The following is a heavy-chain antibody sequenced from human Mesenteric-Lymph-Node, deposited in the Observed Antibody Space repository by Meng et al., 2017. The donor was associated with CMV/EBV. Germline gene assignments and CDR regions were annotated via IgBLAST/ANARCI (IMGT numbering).Heavy chain of an antibody. Sequence: GESLKISCAASGFTFSSYWMSWVRQAPGKGLEWVANIKQDGSEKYYVDSVKGRFTISRDNAKNSLYLQMNSLRAEDTAVYYCARDGVEWNLPIDYWGQGTLVTVSS. D-gene: IGHD3-3*01. J-gene: IGHJ4*02. CDR1: GFTFSSYW. CDR3: ARDGVEWNLPIDY. V-gene: IGHV3-7*01. CDR2: IKQDGSEK.